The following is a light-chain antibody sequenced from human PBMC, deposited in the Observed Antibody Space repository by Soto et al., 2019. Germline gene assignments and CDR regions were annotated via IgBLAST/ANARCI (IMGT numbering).Light chain of an antibody. V-gene: IGLV2-14*03. CDR2: DVT. Sequence: QSALTQPASVSGSPGQSITFSCTGTSSDVGGYNYVSWYQQHPGKAPKLMIYDVTNRPSGVSNRFSGSKSGNTASLTISGLQAEDEADYYCSSYTNSGTYVFGPGTQLTVL. J-gene: IGLJ1*01. CDR3: SSYTNSGTYV. CDR1: SSDVGGYNY.